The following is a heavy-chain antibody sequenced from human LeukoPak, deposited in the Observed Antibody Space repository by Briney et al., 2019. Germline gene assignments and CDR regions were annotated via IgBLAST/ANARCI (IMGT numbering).Heavy chain of an antibody. CDR2: INHSGST. D-gene: IGHD2-15*01. Sequence: SETLSLTCAVYGGSFSGYYWSWIRQPPGKGLEWIGEINHSGSTNYNPSLKSRVTISVGTSKNQFSLKLSSVTAADTAVYYCARGYCSGGSCYDSLDYWGQGTLVTVSS. J-gene: IGHJ4*02. CDR1: GGSFSGYY. CDR3: ARGYCSGGSCYDSLDY. V-gene: IGHV4-34*01.